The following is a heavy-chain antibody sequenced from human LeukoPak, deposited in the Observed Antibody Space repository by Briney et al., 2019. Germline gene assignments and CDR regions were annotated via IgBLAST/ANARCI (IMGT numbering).Heavy chain of an antibody. CDR1: GGSISSYY. CDR3: ATRTYDSSGYDY. CDR2: IYYSGST. J-gene: IGHJ4*02. Sequence: SETLSLTCTVSGGSISSYYWSWIRQPPGKGLEWIGYIYYSGSTNYNPSLKSRVTISVDTSKNQFSLKLSSVTAADTAVYYCATRTYDSSGYDYWGQGTLVTVSS. V-gene: IGHV4-59*01. D-gene: IGHD3-22*01.